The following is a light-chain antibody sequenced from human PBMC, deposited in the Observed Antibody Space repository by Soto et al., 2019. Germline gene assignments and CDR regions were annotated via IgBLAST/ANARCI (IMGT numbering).Light chain of an antibody. Sequence: EIVMTQSPATLSVSPGERATPSCRATQSVSTNFAWYQQKPGQAPRLLIYGASTRATGVPARFSGSGSGTEFTLTISSLQSEDFAVYYCQQYNAWPLTFGPGTKVDIK. CDR1: QSVSTN. CDR3: QQYNAWPLT. J-gene: IGKJ3*01. V-gene: IGKV3-15*01. CDR2: GAS.